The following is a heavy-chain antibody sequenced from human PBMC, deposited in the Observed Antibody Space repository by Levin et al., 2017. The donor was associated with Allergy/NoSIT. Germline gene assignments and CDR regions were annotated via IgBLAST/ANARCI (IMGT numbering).Heavy chain of an antibody. Sequence: GGSLRLSCAASGFSFSSYGMHWVRQAPGKGLEWVAVISYDGSNKYYADSVKGRFTISRDNSKNTLYLQMNSRRAEDTAVYYCARDLHTSGAVPWGQGTLVTVSS. CDR2: ISYDGSNK. CDR1: GFSFSSYG. D-gene: IGHD3-22*01. V-gene: IGHV3-30*03. CDR3: ARDLHTSGAVP. J-gene: IGHJ5*02.